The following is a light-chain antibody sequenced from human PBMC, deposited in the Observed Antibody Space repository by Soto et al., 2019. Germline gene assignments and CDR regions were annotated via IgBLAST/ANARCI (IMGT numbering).Light chain of an antibody. J-gene: IGKJ1*01. CDR2: RAS. CDR3: QQYSGDPWT. Sequence: DVHMTQSPSTLSASVGDRVTITCRASQSVNTWLAWFQQKPGKAPKVLIYRASNLETGVPSRFSGSGSGTEFILTISSLQPDDFATYYCQQYSGDPWTFGQGTKVEIK. CDR1: QSVNTW. V-gene: IGKV1-5*03.